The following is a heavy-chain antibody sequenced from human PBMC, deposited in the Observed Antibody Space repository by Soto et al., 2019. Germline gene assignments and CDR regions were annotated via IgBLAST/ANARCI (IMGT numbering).Heavy chain of an antibody. CDR1: RDTFTSYY. Sequence: ASVKVSCKAPRDTFTSYYINWVRQAPGQGLAWMGVINPHGGSTAYAQKLKGRVTLTRDTSASTVYMEVSSLTSEDTAMYYCARSSGGNFGIIIEGTNWCAPWGQGTLVTVSS. CDR2: INPHGGST. D-gene: IGHD1-26*01. V-gene: IGHV1-46*01. CDR3: ARSSGGNFGIIIEGTNWCAP. J-gene: IGHJ5*02.